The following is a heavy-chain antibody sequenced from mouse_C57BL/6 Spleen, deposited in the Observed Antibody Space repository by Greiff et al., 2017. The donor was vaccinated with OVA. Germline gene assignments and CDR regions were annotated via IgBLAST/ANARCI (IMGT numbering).Heavy chain of an antibody. J-gene: IGHJ2*01. CDR2: IYPRSGNT. CDR1: GYTFTSYG. Sequence: QVQLKESGAELARPGASVKLSCKASGYTFTSYGISWVKQRTGQGLEWIGEIYPRSGNTYYNEKFKGKATLTADKSSSTAYMELRSLTSEDSAVYFCARCYYGSSYEYYFDYWGQGTTLTVSA. V-gene: IGHV1-81*01. CDR3: ARCYYGSSYEYYFDY. D-gene: IGHD1-1*01.